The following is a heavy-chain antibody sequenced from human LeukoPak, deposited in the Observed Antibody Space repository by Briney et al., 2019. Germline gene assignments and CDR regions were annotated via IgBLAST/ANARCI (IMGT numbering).Heavy chain of an antibody. J-gene: IGHJ4*02. CDR2: INPYSGDT. CDR1: GYTFTGYH. CDR3: ARDQGSLTRSWYTGY. Sequence: GASVKASCKASGYTFTGYHIHWVRQAPGQGLEWMGRINPYSGDTNFAQKFQGRVTMTRDTSITTAYMDLSSLTPDDMAVYFCARDQGSLTRSWYTGYWGQGTQVTVSS. V-gene: IGHV1-2*06. D-gene: IGHD6-13*01.